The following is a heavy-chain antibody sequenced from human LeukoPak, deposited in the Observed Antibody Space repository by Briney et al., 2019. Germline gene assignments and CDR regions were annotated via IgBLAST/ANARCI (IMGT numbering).Heavy chain of an antibody. CDR1: GFTFSSYA. D-gene: IGHD3-16*01. J-gene: IGHJ6*02. V-gene: IGHV3-23*01. CDR3: AKDQGGPYYYYYYGMDV. CDR2: ISGSGGST. Sequence: GGSLRLSCAASGFTFSSYAMSWVRQAPGKGLEWVSAISGSGGSTYYADSVKGRFTISKDNSKSTLYLQMNSLRAEDTAVYYCAKDQGGPYYYYYYGMDVWGQGTTVTVSS.